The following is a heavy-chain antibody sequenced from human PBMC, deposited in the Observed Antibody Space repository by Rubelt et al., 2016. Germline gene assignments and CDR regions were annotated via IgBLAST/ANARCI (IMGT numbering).Heavy chain of an antibody. CDR3: ARDIYAGYLDY. J-gene: IGHJ4*02. V-gene: IGHV3-33*01. Sequence: VRQAPGKGLEWVAVIWSDGSNKYYVDSVKGRFTISRDNSKNRLFLQMNSLRAEDTAVYYCARDIYAGYLDYWGQGTLVTVSA. CDR2: IWSDGSNK. D-gene: IGHD2/OR15-2a*01.